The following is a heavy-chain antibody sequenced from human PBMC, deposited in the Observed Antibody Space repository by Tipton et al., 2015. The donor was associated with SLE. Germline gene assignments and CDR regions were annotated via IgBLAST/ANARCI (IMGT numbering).Heavy chain of an antibody. CDR3: AKALPGITMVQGVNR. CDR2: ISGSGGST. Sequence: SLRLSCAASGFTFSSYAMSWVRQAPGKGLEWVSAISGSGGSTYYADSVKGRFTISRDNSKNTLYLQMSSLRAEDTAVYYCAKALPGITMVQGVNRWGQGTLVTVSS. D-gene: IGHD3-10*01. J-gene: IGHJ4*02. V-gene: IGHV3-23*01. CDR1: GFTFSSYA.